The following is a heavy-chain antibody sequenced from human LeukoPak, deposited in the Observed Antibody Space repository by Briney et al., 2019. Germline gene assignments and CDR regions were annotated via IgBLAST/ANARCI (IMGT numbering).Heavy chain of an antibody. D-gene: IGHD3-10*01. CDR1: GYTFSNFG. CDR2: ISAYLGNT. CDR3: ARELHYGSGTSFDY. J-gene: IGHJ4*02. Sequence: ASVKVSCKASGYTFSNFGITWARQAPGQGLEWMGWISAYLGNTNYAQKFQGRVTMTTDTSTSTAYLELRSLSSADTAVYYCARELHYGSGTSFDYWGQGSLVTVSS. V-gene: IGHV1-18*01.